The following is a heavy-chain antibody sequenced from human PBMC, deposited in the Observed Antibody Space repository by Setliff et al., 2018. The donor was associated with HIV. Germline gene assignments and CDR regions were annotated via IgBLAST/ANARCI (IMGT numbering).Heavy chain of an antibody. CDR1: GFTFSSYT. Sequence: GGSLRLSCAGSGFTFSSYTMTWVRQAPGKGLEWVSSIITSGNTVYYADSVKGRFTISRDDSRSIAYLQMNSLKPEDTAVYYCSADTEDSLNFYNCDYWGPGIQVTVSS. CDR2: IITSGNTV. CDR3: SADTEDSLNFYNCDY. V-gene: IGHV3-23*05. J-gene: IGHJ4*02. D-gene: IGHD3-22*01.